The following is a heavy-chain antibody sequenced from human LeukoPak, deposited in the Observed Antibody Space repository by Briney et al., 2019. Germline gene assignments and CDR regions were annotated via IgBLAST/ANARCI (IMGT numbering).Heavy chain of an antibody. CDR1: GYTFTSYA. Sequence: ASVKVSCKASGYTFTSYAMNWVRQAPGQGLEWMGGIIPIFGTANYAQKFQGRVTITADESTSTAYMELSSLRSEDTAVYYCARGRYNWNYGATQTVLYFDYWGQGTLVTVSS. CDR2: IIPIFGTA. CDR3: ARGRYNWNYGATQTVLYFDY. D-gene: IGHD1-7*01. V-gene: IGHV1-69*13. J-gene: IGHJ4*02.